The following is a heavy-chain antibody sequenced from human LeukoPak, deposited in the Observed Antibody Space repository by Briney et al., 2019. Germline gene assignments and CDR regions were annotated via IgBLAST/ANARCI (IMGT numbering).Heavy chain of an antibody. CDR1: GFTFDDYA. Sequence: SGGSLRLSCAASGFTFDDYAMHWVRQAPGKGLEWVSGISWNSGSIGYADSVKGRFTISRDNAKNSLYLQMNSLRAEDTALYYCAKDVYSSSWHSGWGMAVWGQGTTVTVSS. V-gene: IGHV3-9*01. CDR2: ISWNSGSI. D-gene: IGHD6-13*01. CDR3: AKDVYSSSWHSGWGMAV. J-gene: IGHJ6*02.